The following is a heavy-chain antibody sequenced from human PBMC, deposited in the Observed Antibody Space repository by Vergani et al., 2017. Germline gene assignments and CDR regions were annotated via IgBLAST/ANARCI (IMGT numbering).Heavy chain of an antibody. D-gene: IGHD6-19*01. CDR1: GLTFSDYY. V-gene: IGHV3-11*04. CDR2: ISSSGSTI. Sequence: QVQLVESGGGLVKPGGSLRLSCAASGLTFSDYYMSWIRQAPGKGLEWVSYISSSGSTIYYADSVKGRFTISRDNAKNSLYLQMNSLRAEDTAVYYCASPWTLQWPQDAFDIWGQGTMVTVSS. CDR3: ASPWTLQWPQDAFDI. J-gene: IGHJ3*02.